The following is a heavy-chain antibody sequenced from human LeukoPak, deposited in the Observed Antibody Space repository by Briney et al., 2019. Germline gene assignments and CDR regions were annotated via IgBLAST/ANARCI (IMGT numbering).Heavy chain of an antibody. J-gene: IGHJ4*02. CDR1: GFTFSHYA. CDR2: IDSSGGGI. V-gene: IGHV3-23*01. Sequence: GGSLRLSCAASGFTFSHYAMTWVRQAPGKGLEWVAVIDSSGGGIYYADSVRGRFTISRDNSKNTLYLQMNSLRAEDTAVFYCGKYSASGSRYFDYWGQGTLVTVSS. D-gene: IGHD1-26*01. CDR3: GKYSASGSRYFDY.